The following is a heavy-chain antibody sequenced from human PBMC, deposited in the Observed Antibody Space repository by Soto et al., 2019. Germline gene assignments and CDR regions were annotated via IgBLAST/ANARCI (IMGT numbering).Heavy chain of an antibody. CDR2: INPSGGST. Sequence: ATVKVSCKASGYTFTSYYMHWVRQAPGQGLEWMGIINPSGGSTSYAQKFQGRVTMTRDTSTSTVYMELSSLRSEDTAVYYCARVVTAIATFDYWGQGTLVTVSS. V-gene: IGHV1-46*01. CDR1: GYTFTSYY. D-gene: IGHD2-21*02. J-gene: IGHJ4*02. CDR3: ARVVTAIATFDY.